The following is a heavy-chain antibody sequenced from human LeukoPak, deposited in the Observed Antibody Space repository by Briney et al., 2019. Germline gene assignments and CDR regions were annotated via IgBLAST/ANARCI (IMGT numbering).Heavy chain of an antibody. CDR3: AKDRANYYDSSGYLRWFDY. CDR2: ISGSGGST. Sequence: PGGSLRLSCAASGFTFSSYAMSWVRQAPGKGLEWVSAISGSGGSTYYADSVKGRFTISRDNSKNTLYLQMNSLRAEDTAVYYCAKDRANYYDSSGYLRWFDYWGQGTLVTVS. V-gene: IGHV3-23*01. J-gene: IGHJ4*02. CDR1: GFTFSSYA. D-gene: IGHD3-22*01.